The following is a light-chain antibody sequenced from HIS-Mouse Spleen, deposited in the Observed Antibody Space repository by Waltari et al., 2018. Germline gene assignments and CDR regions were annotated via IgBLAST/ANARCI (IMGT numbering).Light chain of an antibody. CDR1: SSDVGGYNS. Sequence: QSALTQPASVSWSPGQSITISCTGTSSDVGGYNSVSWYQQHPGKAPKLMIYDVSNRPSGVSNRFSGSKSGNTASLTISGLQAEDEADYYCSSYTSSSTRVFGGGTKLTVL. CDR2: DVS. V-gene: IGLV2-14*03. J-gene: IGLJ3*02. CDR3: SSYTSSSTRV.